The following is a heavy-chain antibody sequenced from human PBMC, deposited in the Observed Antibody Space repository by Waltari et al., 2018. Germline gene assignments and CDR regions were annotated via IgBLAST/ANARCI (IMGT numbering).Heavy chain of an antibody. Sequence: QLQLQQSGPGLVKPSDSRSLTCGVPGDATMENYWWSWVRQSPEKGLGWIGQIHRSGRTYSNPSLESRVSVSVDTSNNKFFLKLSSAIAADTAVYYCARDRGRGLYFDSWGQGTLVTVSP. V-gene: IGHV4-4*02. CDR3: ARDRGRGLYFDS. CDR1: GDATMENYW. CDR2: IHRSGRT. J-gene: IGHJ4*02. D-gene: IGHD2-15*01.